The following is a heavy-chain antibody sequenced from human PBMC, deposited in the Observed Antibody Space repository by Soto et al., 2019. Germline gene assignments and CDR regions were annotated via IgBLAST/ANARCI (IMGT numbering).Heavy chain of an antibody. CDR2: IIPILGIA. Sequence: QVQLVQSGAEVKKPGSSVKVSCKASGGTFSSYTISWVRQAPGQGLEWMGRIIPILGIANYAQKFQGRVTITADKSTSTADMELSSLRSEDTAVYYCARGGRAIVVAPVGSFQHWGQGTLVTVSS. CDR1: GGTFSSYT. CDR3: ARGGRAIVVAPVGSFQH. V-gene: IGHV1-69*02. J-gene: IGHJ1*01. D-gene: IGHD3-22*01.